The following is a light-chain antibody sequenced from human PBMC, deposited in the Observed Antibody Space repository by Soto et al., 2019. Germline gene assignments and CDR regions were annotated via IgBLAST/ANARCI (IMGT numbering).Light chain of an antibody. CDR3: QSYDNSLNTIL. CDR2: GNT. Sequence: QSVLTQPPSVSGAPGQRVTISCTGTSSNIGAGFDVHWYQQIPGTAPKLLIFGNTNRPSGVPERFSGARSGASASLAISEHQPDDEAIYYCQSYDNSLNTILFGGGTKVTVL. J-gene: IGLJ2*01. CDR1: SSNIGAGFD. V-gene: IGLV1-40*01.